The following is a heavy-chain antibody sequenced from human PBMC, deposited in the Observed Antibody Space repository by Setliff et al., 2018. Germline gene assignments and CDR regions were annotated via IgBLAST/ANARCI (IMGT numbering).Heavy chain of an antibody. CDR2: IYTSWST. CDR1: GDSISSRRNY. J-gene: IGHJ6*03. V-gene: IGHV4-61*09. Sequence: PSETLSLTCTVSGDSISSRRNYWGWFRQPAGKELEWIGQIYTSWSTNYNPSLKSRVTISLDTSKNQFSLSLTSVTAADTAVYYCARGLEGEDYFYYMDVWGKGNTVTVSS. D-gene: IGHD2-21*01. CDR3: ARGLEGEDYFYYMDV.